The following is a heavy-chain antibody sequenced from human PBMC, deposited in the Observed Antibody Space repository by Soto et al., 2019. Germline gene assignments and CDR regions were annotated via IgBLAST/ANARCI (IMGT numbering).Heavy chain of an antibody. J-gene: IGHJ6*02. V-gene: IGHV3-23*01. Sequence: PGGSLRLSCEASGFTFGNYAMTWVRQGPGRGLEWVSALSGSSLNTYYADSVKGRFTISRDNSKNTMYLEMNSLRVDDTAVYYCTTQFFLSSRKPHEDVWGPGTPFTVSS. CDR2: LSGSSLNT. CDR1: GFTFGNYA. CDR3: TTQFFLSSRKPHEDV.